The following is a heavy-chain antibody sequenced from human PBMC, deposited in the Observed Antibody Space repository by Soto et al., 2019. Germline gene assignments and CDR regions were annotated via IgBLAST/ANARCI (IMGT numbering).Heavy chain of an antibody. CDR1: AFTFSSYT. J-gene: IGHJ4*02. CDR2: ISARGGST. Sequence: GGSLSLSCAASAFTFSSYTINWVRQAPGKGLEWVSLISARGGSTYYADSVKGRFTISRDNSKNTLYLQMNSLRAEDTAVYYCAKDRIQLGEIDYWGQGTLVTVSS. D-gene: IGHD5-18*01. CDR3: AKDRIQLGEIDY. V-gene: IGHV3-23*01.